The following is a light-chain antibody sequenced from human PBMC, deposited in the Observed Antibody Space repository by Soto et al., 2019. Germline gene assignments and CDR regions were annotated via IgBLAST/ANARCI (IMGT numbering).Light chain of an antibody. CDR2: YDS. CDR3: QVWDTSNDHHV. V-gene: IGLV3-21*01. J-gene: IGLJ1*01. Sequence: SYELTQSPSLSVAPGQTATITCGGNNIGSKSVNWYQHKAGQAPGLVISYDSDRPSGIPGRFSGSNSGNTATLTLSRVESGDEAEYYCQVWDTSNDHHVFGSGTKLTVL. CDR1: NIGSKS.